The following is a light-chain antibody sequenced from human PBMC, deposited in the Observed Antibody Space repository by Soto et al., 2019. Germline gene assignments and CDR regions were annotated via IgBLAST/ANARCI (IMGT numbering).Light chain of an antibody. CDR3: QQYNNWPPLT. CDR2: GAS. Sequence: EIVMTQSPATLSVSPGDRVTLSCRASQNIDNNLAWYQQRPGQPPRLLIYGASTRANGIPARFSGSGSGTEFTLSISSLQSEDFAVYCCQQYNNWPPLTFGGGNKVEIQ. CDR1: QNIDNN. V-gene: IGKV3D-15*01. J-gene: IGKJ4*01.